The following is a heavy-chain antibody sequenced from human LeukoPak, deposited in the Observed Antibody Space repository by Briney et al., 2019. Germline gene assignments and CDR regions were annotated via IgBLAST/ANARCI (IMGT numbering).Heavy chain of an antibody. J-gene: IGHJ5*02. Sequence: PGGSLRLSCAASGFTFSSYGMHWVRQAPGKGLEWVAFIRYDGSNKYYADSVKGRFTISRDNSKNTLYLQMNSLRAEDTAVYYCAKSSYSSSWYQNWFDPWGQGTLVTSPQ. CDR3: AKSSYSSSWYQNWFDP. V-gene: IGHV3-30*02. CDR2: IRYDGSNK. CDR1: GFTFSSYG. D-gene: IGHD6-13*01.